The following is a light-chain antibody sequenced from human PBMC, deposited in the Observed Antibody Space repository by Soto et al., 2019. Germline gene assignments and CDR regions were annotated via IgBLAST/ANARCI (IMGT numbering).Light chain of an antibody. CDR1: QSVSRSY. J-gene: IGKJ5*01. Sequence: EIMLTLSLGTLCLAPGGRATLSCRAIQSVSRSYLGWYQQKPGQSPRLLIYDTSNRATGVPARFSGSGYGTDLTLTIRRLEPDHCEIYSCQQRQSWPPITFGQRTRL. V-gene: IGKV3-11*01. CDR3: QQRQSWPPIT. CDR2: DTS.